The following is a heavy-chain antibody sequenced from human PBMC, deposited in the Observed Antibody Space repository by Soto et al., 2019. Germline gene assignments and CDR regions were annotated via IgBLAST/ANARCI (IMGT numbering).Heavy chain of an antibody. J-gene: IGHJ2*01. CDR1: GGSISSGGYY. Sequence: QVQLQESGPGLVKPSQTLSLTCTVSGGSISSGGYYWSWIRQHPGKGLEWIGYIYYSGSTYYNPSLKSRVTISVDASKNQFSLKLSSVTAADTAVYYCARAVSYSNVYYYWYFDLWGRGTLVTVSS. D-gene: IGHD4-4*01. CDR2: IYYSGST. CDR3: ARAVSYSNVYYYWYFDL. V-gene: IGHV4-31*03.